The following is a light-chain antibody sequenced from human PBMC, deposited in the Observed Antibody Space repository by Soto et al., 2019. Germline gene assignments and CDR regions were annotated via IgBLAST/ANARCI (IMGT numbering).Light chain of an antibody. CDR2: DVN. V-gene: IGLV2-14*01. CDR1: SSDVGGYNL. J-gene: IGLJ1*01. CDR3: SSYKSSSTLPYV. Sequence: QSALTQPASVSGSPGQSITISCTGTSSDVGGYNLVSWYQQYPDKAPKLMIFDVNTRPSGVSNRFSGSKSGNTASLTISGLQXXDEADYYCSSYKSSSTLPYVFGTGTKLTVL.